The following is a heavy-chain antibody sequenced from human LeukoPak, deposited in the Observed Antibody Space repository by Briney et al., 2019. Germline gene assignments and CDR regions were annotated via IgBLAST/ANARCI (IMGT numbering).Heavy chain of an antibody. J-gene: IGHJ4*02. CDR3: AKDRVTMVRGVFYFDY. CDR1: GFTFSSYG. D-gene: IGHD3-10*01. CDR2: IRYDGSNK. V-gene: IGHV3-30*02. Sequence: PGGSLRLSCAASGFTFSSYGMHWVRQAPDKGLEWVAFIRYDGSNKYYADSVKGRFTISRDNSKNTLYLQMNSLRAEDTAVYYCAKDRVTMVRGVFYFDYWGQGTLVTVSS.